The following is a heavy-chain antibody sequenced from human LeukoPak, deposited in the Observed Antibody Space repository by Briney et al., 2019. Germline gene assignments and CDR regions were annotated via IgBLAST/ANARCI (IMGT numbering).Heavy chain of an antibody. CDR3: ARGIWFDP. V-gene: IGHV3-74*01. Sequence: GGSLRLSCAASGFTFSSYWMHWVRQDPGKGLVWVSRLNGDGTSTNYADSVKGRFTISRDNAKNSLYLQMNSLRAEDTALYSCARGIWFDPWGQGTLVTVSS. J-gene: IGHJ5*02. CDR2: LNGDGTST. CDR1: GFTFSSYW.